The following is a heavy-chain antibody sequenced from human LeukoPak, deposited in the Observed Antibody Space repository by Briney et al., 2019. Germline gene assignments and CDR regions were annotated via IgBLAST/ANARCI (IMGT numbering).Heavy chain of an antibody. Sequence: SETLSLTCTVSGGPISSYYWSWIRQPPGKGLEWIGYIYYGGSTNYNPSLKSRVTISVDTSKNQFSLKLSSVTAADTAVYYCARTRKYYYDSSGYLDAFDIWGQGTMVTVSS. CDR1: GGPISSYY. CDR3: ARTRKYYYDSSGYLDAFDI. D-gene: IGHD3-22*01. V-gene: IGHV4-59*01. CDR2: IYYGGST. J-gene: IGHJ3*02.